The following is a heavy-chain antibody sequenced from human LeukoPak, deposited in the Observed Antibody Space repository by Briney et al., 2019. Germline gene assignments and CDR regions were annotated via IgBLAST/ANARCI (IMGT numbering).Heavy chain of an antibody. J-gene: IGHJ4*02. CDR2: IYYRGRT. CDR1: GGXISSYY. V-gene: IGHV4-59*01. D-gene: IGHD2-2*01. CDR3: ARVLGCSTTSCYAAYIDS. Sequence: SETLSLTCTVSGGXISSYYCIWIRQPPGKGLEWSGDIYYRGRTNYNPSLKSRVTISVDTSKNQFSLKLSSVTAADTAVYYCARVLGCSTTSCYAAYIDSWGQGTLVTVSS.